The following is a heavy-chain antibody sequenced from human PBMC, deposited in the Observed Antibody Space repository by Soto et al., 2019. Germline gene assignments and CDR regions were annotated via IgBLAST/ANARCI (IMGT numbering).Heavy chain of an antibody. CDR1: GGTFSSYA. V-gene: IGHV1-69*13. CDR2: IIPIFGTA. J-gene: IGHJ6*02. D-gene: IGHD3-3*01. Sequence: RASVKVSCKASGGTFSSYAISWVRQAPGQGLEWMGGIIPIFGTANYAQKFQGRVTITADESTSTAYMELSSLRSEDTAVYYCARYSITIFGVVIIPVGGYGMDVWGQGTTVTVSS. CDR3: ARYSITIFGVVIIPVGGYGMDV.